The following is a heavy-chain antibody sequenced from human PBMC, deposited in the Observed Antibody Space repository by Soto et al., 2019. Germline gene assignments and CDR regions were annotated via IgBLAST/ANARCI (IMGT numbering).Heavy chain of an antibody. Sequence: QVQLVQSGAEVKKPGASVRVSCKASGYTFNNYGISWVRQAPGQGLEWMGWISTYNGNTNYGQEFQGRVTMTTDTSTSTAYMELRSLRSDDTAVYYCAREGSRLQWFGEFTTPGRPQNYFDYWGQGTLVTVSS. CDR3: AREGSRLQWFGEFTTPGRPQNYFDY. J-gene: IGHJ4*02. CDR1: GYTFNNYG. D-gene: IGHD3-10*01. V-gene: IGHV1-18*01. CDR2: ISTYNGNT.